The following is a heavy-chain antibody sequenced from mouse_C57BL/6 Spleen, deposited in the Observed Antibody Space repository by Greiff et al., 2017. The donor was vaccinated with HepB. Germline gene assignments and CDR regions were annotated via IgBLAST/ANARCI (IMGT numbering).Heavy chain of an antibody. J-gene: IGHJ4*01. CDR1: GFSFNTYA. CDR3: VRSFYSNYEGYAMDY. D-gene: IGHD2-5*01. CDR2: IRSKSNNYAT. V-gene: IGHV10-1*01. Sequence: EVQLVESGGGLVQPKGSLKLSCAASGFSFNTYAMNWVRQAPGKGLEWVARIRSKSNNYATYYADSVKDRFTISRDDSESMLYLQMNNLKTEDTAMYYCVRSFYSNYEGYAMDYWGQGTSVTVSS.